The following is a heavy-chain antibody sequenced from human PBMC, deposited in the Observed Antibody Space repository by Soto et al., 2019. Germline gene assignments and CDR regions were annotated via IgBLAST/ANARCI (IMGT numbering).Heavy chain of an antibody. CDR1: GFTFSSYG. Sequence: QVQLVESGGGVVQPGRSLRLSCAASGFTFSSYGMHWVRQAPGKGLEWVAVISYDGSNKYYADSVKGRFTIYIDNSKNTLYLQMNSLRAEDTAVYYCAPWFGAFDYWGQGTLVTVSS. CDR2: ISYDGSNK. J-gene: IGHJ4*02. V-gene: IGHV3-30*03. D-gene: IGHD3-10*01. CDR3: APWFGAFDY.